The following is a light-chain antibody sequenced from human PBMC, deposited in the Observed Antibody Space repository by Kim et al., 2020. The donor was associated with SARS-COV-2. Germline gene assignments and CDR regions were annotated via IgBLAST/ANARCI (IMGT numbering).Light chain of an antibody. CDR1: QSVSTY. V-gene: IGKV3-11*01. Sequence: LSPGERATLSCRASQSVSTYLAWYQQRSGQAPRVLIYDASNRATGIPARFSGSGSGTDFTLTISSLLPEDFAVYYCQQRSSWPLTFGGGTKVEIK. J-gene: IGKJ4*01. CDR2: DAS. CDR3: QQRSSWPLT.